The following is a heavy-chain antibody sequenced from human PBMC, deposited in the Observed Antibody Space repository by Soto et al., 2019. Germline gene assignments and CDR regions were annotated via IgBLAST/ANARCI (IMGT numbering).Heavy chain of an antibody. CDR2: VYLSGNT. Sequence: QVHLQESGPRLVKPSETLSLTCDVSGASITGYNCWIWARQPPGKGREWIGEVYLSGNTNYNPSLKSRVTISVDKSRNQFSLSLTSVTAADTAVYYCARREGDCRGGSCPYYHDWGQGTLVTASS. D-gene: IGHD2-15*01. CDR1: GASITGYNC. J-gene: IGHJ4*02. V-gene: IGHV4-4*02. CDR3: ARREGDCRGGSCPYYHD.